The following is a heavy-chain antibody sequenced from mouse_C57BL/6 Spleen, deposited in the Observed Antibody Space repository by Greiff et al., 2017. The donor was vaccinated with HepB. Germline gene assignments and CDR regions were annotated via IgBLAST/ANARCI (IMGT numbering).Heavy chain of an antibody. J-gene: IGHJ1*03. V-gene: IGHV1-26*01. CDR1: GYTFTDYY. D-gene: IGHD1-1*01. CDR3: ARSGTTVAPYFDV. Sequence: VQLQQSGPELVKPGASVKISCKASGYTFTDYYMNWVKQSHGKSLEWIGDINPNNGGTSYNQKFKGKATLTVDKSSSTAYMELRSLTSEDSAVYYCARSGTTVAPYFDVWGTGTTVTVSS. CDR2: INPNNGGT.